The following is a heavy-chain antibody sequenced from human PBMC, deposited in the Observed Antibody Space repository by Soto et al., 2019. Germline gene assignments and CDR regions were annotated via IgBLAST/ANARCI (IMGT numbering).Heavy chain of an antibody. Sequence: LRLSCAASGFTFSSYAMHWVRQAPGKGLEWVAVISYDGSNKYYADSVKGRFTISRDNSKNTLYLQMNSLRAEDTAVYYCANLIVGATVDAFDVRGQRTTVTVSS. J-gene: IGHJ3*01. D-gene: IGHD1-26*01. CDR3: ANLIVGATVDAFDV. V-gene: IGHV3-30-3*01. CDR2: ISYDGSNK. CDR1: GFTFSSYA.